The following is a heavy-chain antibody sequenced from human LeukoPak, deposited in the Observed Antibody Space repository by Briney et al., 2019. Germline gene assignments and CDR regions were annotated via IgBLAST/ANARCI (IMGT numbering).Heavy chain of an antibody. D-gene: IGHD4-4*01. CDR2: IYSGGST. J-gene: IGHJ6*02. Sequence: GGSLRLSCAASGFTVSSNYMSWVRQAPGKGLEWVSVIYSGGSTYYADSVKGRFTISRDNSKNTLYLQMNSLRAEDTAVYYCARESEDYSNGQNNYYYYGMDVWGQGTTVTVSS. CDR3: ARESEDYSNGQNNYYYYGMDV. CDR1: GFTVSSNY. V-gene: IGHV3-66*01.